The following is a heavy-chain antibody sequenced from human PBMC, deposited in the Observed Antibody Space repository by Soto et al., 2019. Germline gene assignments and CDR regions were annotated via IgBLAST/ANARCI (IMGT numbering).Heavy chain of an antibody. CDR2: IYPNSGDT. J-gene: IGHJ4*02. V-gene: IGHV1-2*02. D-gene: IGHD6-19*01. Sequence: ASVKVSCKASGYSFTGYYIHWLRQAPGQGLEWMGWIYPNSGDTKSAQKFQGRLTLTRDTSITTAYMELSSLRSDDTAIYYCASLKTSGWYGGHWGQGTLVTVCS. CDR1: GYSFTGYY. CDR3: ASLKTSGWYGGH.